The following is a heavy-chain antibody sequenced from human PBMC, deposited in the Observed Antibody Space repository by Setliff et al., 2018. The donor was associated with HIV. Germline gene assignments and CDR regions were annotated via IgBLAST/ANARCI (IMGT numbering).Heavy chain of an antibody. Sequence: PGGSLRLSCAASGFTLSTYTMNWVRQAPGKGLEWISSISSNIIYIYYADSVRGRFTMSRDNAKNLVYLEMNSLKVEDTAVYYCARDATRGGDFDFWGQGTLVTVSS. J-gene: IGHJ4*02. CDR2: ISSNIIYI. V-gene: IGHV3-21*01. D-gene: IGHD1-26*01. CDR1: GFTLSTYT. CDR3: ARDATRGGDFDF.